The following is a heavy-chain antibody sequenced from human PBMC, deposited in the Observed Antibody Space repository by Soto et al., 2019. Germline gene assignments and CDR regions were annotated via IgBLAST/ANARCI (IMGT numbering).Heavy chain of an antibody. J-gene: IGHJ4*02. D-gene: IGHD4-4*01. V-gene: IGHV4-39*01. Sequence: SETLSLTCTVSGGSISSSSYYWGWIRQPPGKGLEWIGSIYYSGSTYYNPSLKSRVTISVDTSKNQFSLKLSSVTAADTAVYYCASIMTTVTAFDYWGQGTLVTVSS. CDR1: GGSISSSSYY. CDR3: ASIMTTVTAFDY. CDR2: IYYSGST.